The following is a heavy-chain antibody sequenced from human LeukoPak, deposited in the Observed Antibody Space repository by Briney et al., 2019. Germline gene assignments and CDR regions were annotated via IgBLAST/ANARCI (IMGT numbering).Heavy chain of an antibody. CDR1: GGSISSSSYY. V-gene: IGHV4-39*01. D-gene: IGHD3-9*01. J-gene: IGHJ4*02. CDR3: ARHGTTGRYFDWLLSRPFDY. Sequence: PSETLSLTCTVSGGSISSSSYYWGWIRQPPGKGLEWIGSIYYSGSTYYNPSLKSRVTISVDTSKNQFSLKLSSVTAADTAVYYCARHGTTGRYFDWLLSRPFDYWGQGTLVTVSS. CDR2: IYYSGST.